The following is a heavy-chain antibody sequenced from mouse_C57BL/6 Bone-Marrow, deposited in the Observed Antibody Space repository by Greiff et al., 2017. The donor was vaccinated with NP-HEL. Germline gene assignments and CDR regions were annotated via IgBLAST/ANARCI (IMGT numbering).Heavy chain of an antibody. CDR2: IDPSDSYT. J-gene: IGHJ1*03. CDR1: GYTFTSYW. V-gene: IGHV1-50*01. D-gene: IGHD2-1*01. Sequence: VQLQQPGAELVKPGASVKLSCKASGYTFTSYWMQWVKQRPGQGLEWIGEIDPSDSYTNYNQKFKGKATLTVDTSSSTAYMQLSSLTSEDSAVYYCASEEIYYGNYFYWYFDVWGTGTTVTVSS. CDR3: ASEEIYYGNYFYWYFDV.